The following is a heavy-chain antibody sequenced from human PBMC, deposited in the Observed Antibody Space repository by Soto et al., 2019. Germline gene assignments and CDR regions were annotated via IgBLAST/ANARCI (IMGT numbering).Heavy chain of an antibody. CDR2: ISGSGGST. J-gene: IGHJ4*02. CDR3: AIPVQMATILD. D-gene: IGHD5-12*01. V-gene: IGHV3-23*01. Sequence: GGSLRLSCAASGFTFSSYAMSWVRQAPGKGLEWVSAISGSGGSTYYADSVKGRFTISRDNSKNTLYLQMNSLRAEDTAVYYFAIPVQMATILDWGQGILVTVSS. CDR1: GFTFSSYA.